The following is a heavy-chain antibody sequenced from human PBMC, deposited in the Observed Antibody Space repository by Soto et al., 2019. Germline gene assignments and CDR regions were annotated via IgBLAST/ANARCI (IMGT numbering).Heavy chain of an antibody. Sequence: QVQLQESGPGLVKPSQTLSLTCTVSGGSISSGGYYWSWIRQHPGKGLEWIGYIYYSGSTYYHPSLMSRVTISVDTSKNPFSLKLSSVTAADTAVYYCARDPSSGWYGAYYYYGMDVWGQGTTVTVCS. CDR1: GGSISSGGYY. CDR3: ARDPSSGWYGAYYYYGMDV. V-gene: IGHV4-31*03. D-gene: IGHD6-19*01. J-gene: IGHJ6*02. CDR2: IYYSGST.